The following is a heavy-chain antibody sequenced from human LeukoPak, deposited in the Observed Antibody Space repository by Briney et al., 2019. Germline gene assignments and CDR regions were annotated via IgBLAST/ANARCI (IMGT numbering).Heavy chain of an antibody. CDR3: AGGAYYYDSSGIPEGDDAFDI. J-gene: IGHJ3*02. V-gene: IGHV4-4*07. D-gene: IGHD3-22*01. CDR2: IYTSGST. CDR1: GGSISSYY. Sequence: SETLSLTCTVSGGSISSYYWSWIRQPPGKGLEWIGRIYTSGSTNYNPSLKSRVTMSVDTSKSQFSLKLSSVTAADTAVYYCAGGAYYYDSSGIPEGDDAFDIWGQGTMVTVSS.